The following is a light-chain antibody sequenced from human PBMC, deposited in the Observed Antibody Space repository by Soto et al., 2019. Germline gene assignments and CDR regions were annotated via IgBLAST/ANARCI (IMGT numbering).Light chain of an antibody. CDR2: EVS. J-gene: IGLJ1*01. CDR3: GSYTSTDTPFV. CDR1: STDVGGYNY. Sequence: QSALAQPSSVSGSPGQSITISCTGTSTDVGGYNYVSWYQHHPGKGPKLIIYEVSNRPSGASDRFSGSKSGNKASLIISNLEAEDESDYYCGSYTSTDTPFVFGTGTKV. V-gene: IGLV2-14*01.